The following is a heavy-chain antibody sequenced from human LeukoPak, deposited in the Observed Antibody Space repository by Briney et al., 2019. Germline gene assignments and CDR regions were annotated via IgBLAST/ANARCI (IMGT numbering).Heavy chain of an antibody. D-gene: IGHD5-18*01. V-gene: IGHV4-59*08. Sequence: SETLSLTCTVSGGSISSYYWSWIRQAPGKGLEWIGYIFYSGSTNYNPSLKSRVTISVDTSKNKFSLKVSSVTAADTAVYYCVRSGYSYVNFWGQGTLVTVSS. CDR2: IFYSGST. J-gene: IGHJ4*02. CDR1: GGSISSYY. CDR3: VRSGYSYVNF.